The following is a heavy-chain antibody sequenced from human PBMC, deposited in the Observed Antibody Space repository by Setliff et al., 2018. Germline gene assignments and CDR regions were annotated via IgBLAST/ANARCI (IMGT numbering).Heavy chain of an antibody. CDR1: GGSFSGYY. J-gene: IGHJ5*02. Sequence: PSETLSLTCAVYGGSFSGYYWSWIRQPPGKGLEWIGEINHSGSTNYNPSLKSRVTMSINTSKNHFSLNLSSVTAADTAVYFCAKTELGLTGTKNWFDPWGQGTLVTVSS. CDR3: AKTELGLTGTKNWFDP. D-gene: IGHD1-7*01. CDR2: INHSGST. V-gene: IGHV4-34*01.